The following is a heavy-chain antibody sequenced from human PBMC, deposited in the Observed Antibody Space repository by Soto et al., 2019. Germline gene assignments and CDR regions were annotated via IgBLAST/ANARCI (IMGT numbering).Heavy chain of an antibody. CDR2: IHYSGRT. CDR1: NGSISGFY. J-gene: IGHJ4*02. D-gene: IGHD3-10*01. CDR3: VRVGVGIGNHFDS. Sequence: PSETLSLTCSVSNGSISGFYWTWIRQPPGKILEWIGYIHYSGRTDHNPSLMSRATMSVDTSKNQFSLNLKSITAADTAVYYCVRVGVGIGNHFDSWGRGTLVTVSS. V-gene: IGHV4-59*12.